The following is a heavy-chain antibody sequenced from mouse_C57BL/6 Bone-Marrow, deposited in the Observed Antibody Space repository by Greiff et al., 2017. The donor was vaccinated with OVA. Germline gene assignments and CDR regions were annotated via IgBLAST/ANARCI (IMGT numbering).Heavy chain of an antibody. CDR1: GYTFTSYW. V-gene: IGHV1-69*01. D-gene: IGHD3-3*01. J-gene: IGHJ4*01. CDR3: ARSRDPKGYYAMDY. Sequence: QVQLQQPGAELVMPGASVKLSCKASGYTFTSYWMHWVKQRPGQGLEWLGEIDPSDSYTNYNQKFKGKSTLTVAKSSSTAYRQRSSLTSEDSAVYYCARSRDPKGYYAMDYWGQGTSVTVAS. CDR2: IDPSDSYT.